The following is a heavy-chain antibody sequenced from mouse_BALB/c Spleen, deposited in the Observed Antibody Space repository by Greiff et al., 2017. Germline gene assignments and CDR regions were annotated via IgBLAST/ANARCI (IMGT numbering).Heavy chain of an antibody. CDR1: GFTFSDYY. Sequence: EVQGVESGGGLVKPGGSLKLSCAASGFTFSDYYMYWVRQTPEKRLEWVATISDGGSYTYYPDSVKGRFTISRDNAKNNLYLQMSSLKSEDTAMYYCAREGGYYGSSYEGFAYWGQGTLVTVSA. CDR2: ISDGGSYT. D-gene: IGHD1-1*01. J-gene: IGHJ3*01. V-gene: IGHV5-4*02. CDR3: AREGGYYGSSYEGFAY.